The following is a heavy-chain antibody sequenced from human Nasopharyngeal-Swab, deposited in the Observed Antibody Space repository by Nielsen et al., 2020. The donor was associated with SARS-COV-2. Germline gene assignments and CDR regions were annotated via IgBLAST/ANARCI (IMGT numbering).Heavy chain of an antibody. CDR2: VMPKFDTA. CDR1: GGTFRNYG. Sequence: LVKVSCKTSGGTFRNYGISWVRQAPGQGLEWMGGVMPKFDTANYAQKFQDRVTITADESTSTVYLELISLTSDDTAVYYCARDSDYGDYIGWFDPWGQGTLVTVSS. V-gene: IGHV1-69*13. CDR3: ARDSDYGDYIGWFDP. J-gene: IGHJ5*02. D-gene: IGHD4-17*01.